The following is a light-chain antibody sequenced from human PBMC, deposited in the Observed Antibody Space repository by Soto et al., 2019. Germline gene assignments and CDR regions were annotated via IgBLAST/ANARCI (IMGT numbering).Light chain of an antibody. CDR3: CSYAGSSTSLYV. V-gene: IGLV2-23*01. CDR2: EGS. Sequence: QSALTQPASVSWSPGQSITISCTGTSSDVGSYNLVSWYQQHPGKAPKLMIYEGSKRPSGVSNRFSGSKSGNTASLTISGLQAEDEADYYCCSYAGSSTSLYVFGTGTKVTVL. J-gene: IGLJ1*01. CDR1: SSDVGSYNL.